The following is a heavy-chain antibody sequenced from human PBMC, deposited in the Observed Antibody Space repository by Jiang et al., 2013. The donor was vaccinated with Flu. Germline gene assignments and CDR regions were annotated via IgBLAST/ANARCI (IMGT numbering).Heavy chain of an antibody. J-gene: IGHJ4*02. V-gene: IGHV4-34*01. CDR3: ARGTAAAGREVARYYFDY. CDR2: INHSGST. Sequence: LLKPSETLSLTCAVYGGSFSGYYWSWIRQPPGKGLEWIGEINHSGSTNYNPSLKSRVTISVDTSKNQFSLKLSSVTAADTAVYYCARGTAAAGREVARYYFDYWGQGTLVTVSS. CDR1: GGSFSGYY. D-gene: IGHD6-13*01.